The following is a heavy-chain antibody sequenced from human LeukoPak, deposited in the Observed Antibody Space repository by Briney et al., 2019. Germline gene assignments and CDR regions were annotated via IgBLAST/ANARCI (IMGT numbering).Heavy chain of an antibody. CDR3: ARGRDELDF. J-gene: IGHJ4*02. V-gene: IGHV1-2*02. CDR1: GYTFTGYY. CDR2: INPNSGGT. D-gene: IGHD1-1*01. Sequence: ASVKVSSKASGYTFTGYYMHWVRQAPGQGLEWMGWINPNSGGTYYAQKFQVRVTMTRDRSISTAYMELSRLRSDDTAVYYCARGRDELDFWGQGTLVTVSS.